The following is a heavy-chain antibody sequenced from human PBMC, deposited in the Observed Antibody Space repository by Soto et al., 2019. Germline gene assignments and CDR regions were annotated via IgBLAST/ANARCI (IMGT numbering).Heavy chain of an antibody. D-gene: IGHD2-2*02. CDR1: GDTFTSYG. V-gene: IGHV1-18*01. CDR3: ARDPVLYTWMAKSYYFDY. J-gene: IGHJ4*02. Sequence: ASVKVACKASGDTFTSYGISWVRQAPGQGLEWMGWISAYNGNTNYAQKLQGRVTMTTDTSTSTAYMELRSLRSDDTAVYYCARDPVLYTWMAKSYYFDYWGQGTLVTVSS. CDR2: ISAYNGNT.